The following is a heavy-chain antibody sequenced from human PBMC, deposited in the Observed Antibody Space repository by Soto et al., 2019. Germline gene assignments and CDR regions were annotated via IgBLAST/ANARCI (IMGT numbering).Heavy chain of an antibody. Sequence: SETLSLTCTVSGGSISSGDYYWSWIRQHPGKGLEWIGCIYYSGSTYYNPSLKSRVTISVDTSKSQFSLRLTSVIAADTAVYYCARENNGGNPFDLWGQGTLVTVSS. CDR1: GGSISSGDYY. CDR3: ARENNGGNPFDL. D-gene: IGHD2-15*01. V-gene: IGHV4-31*03. CDR2: IYYSGST. J-gene: IGHJ4*02.